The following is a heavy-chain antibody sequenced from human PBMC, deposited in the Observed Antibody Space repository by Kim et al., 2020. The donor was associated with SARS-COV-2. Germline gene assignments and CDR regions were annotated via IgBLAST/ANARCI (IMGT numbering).Heavy chain of an antibody. CDR1: GFTFSSYE. J-gene: IGHJ4*02. CDR2: ISSSGSTI. V-gene: IGHV3-48*03. D-gene: IGHD1-7*01. CDR3: ARDYSNLFDY. Sequence: SLRLSCAASGFTFSSYEMNWVRQAPGKGLEWISYISSSGSTIYYADSVKGRFTISRDNAKNSLYLQMSSLRAEDTAIYYCARDYSNLFDYWGQGTLVTVSS.